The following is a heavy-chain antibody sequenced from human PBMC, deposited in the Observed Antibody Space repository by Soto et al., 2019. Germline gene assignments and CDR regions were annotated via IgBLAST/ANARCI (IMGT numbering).Heavy chain of an antibody. CDR3: ARVPSSKYGNWFDP. J-gene: IGHJ5*02. D-gene: IGHD6-13*01. Sequence: QVQLRESGPGLVKPSETLSLTCTVSGGSISSYYWGWIRQPPGKGLEWIGYIYYSGSSNYNPSLKSRVTISLDTSKNQFSLKLTSATAADTAVYYCARVPSSKYGNWFDPWGQGTLVTVSS. CDR2: IYYSGSS. V-gene: IGHV4-59*01. CDR1: GGSISSYY.